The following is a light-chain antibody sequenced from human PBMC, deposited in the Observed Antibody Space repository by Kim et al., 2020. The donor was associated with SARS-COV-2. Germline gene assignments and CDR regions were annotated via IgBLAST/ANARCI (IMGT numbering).Light chain of an antibody. V-gene: IGKV1-16*02. CDR2: AAS. CDR3: QQYNTYPLT. J-gene: IGKJ4*01. Sequence: ALVGDRCTIPCRASQGISNHLAWLQQKPGKAPKSLINAASSLQSGVPSKFSGSGSGTAFTLTISSLQPEDFATYYCQQYNTYPLTFGGGTKVDIK. CDR1: QGISNH.